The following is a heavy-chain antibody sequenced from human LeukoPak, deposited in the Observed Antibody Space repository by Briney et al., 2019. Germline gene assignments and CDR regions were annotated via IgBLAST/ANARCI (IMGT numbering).Heavy chain of an antibody. CDR3: ARSRVLRNCYYYYMDV. Sequence: PSETLSLTCAVYGGSFSGYYWSWIRQPPGKGLEWIGEINHSGSTNYNPSLKSRVTISVDTSKNQFSLKLSSVTAADTAVYYCARSRVLRNCYYYYMDVWGKGTTVTVSS. CDR2: INHSGST. J-gene: IGHJ6*03. CDR1: GGSFSGYY. D-gene: IGHD2/OR15-2a*01. V-gene: IGHV4-34*01.